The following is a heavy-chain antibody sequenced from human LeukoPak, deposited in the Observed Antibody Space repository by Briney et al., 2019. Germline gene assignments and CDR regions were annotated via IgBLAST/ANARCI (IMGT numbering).Heavy chain of an antibody. D-gene: IGHD3-9*01. Sequence: GASVKVSCKASGYTFTSYDINWVRLATGQGLEWMGWMNPNSGNTGYAQKFQGRVTITRNTSISTAYMELSSLRSEDTAVYYCARSKALKRNTYYDILTGTRVGNYFDYWGQGTLVTVSS. CDR1: GYTFTSYD. CDR3: ARSKALKRNTYYDILTGTRVGNYFDY. J-gene: IGHJ4*02. V-gene: IGHV1-8*03. CDR2: MNPNSGNT.